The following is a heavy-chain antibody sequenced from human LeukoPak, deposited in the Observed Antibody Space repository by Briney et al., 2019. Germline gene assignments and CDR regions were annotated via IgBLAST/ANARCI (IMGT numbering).Heavy chain of an antibody. D-gene: IGHD3-10*01. CDR3: LFAPRGWFENS. V-gene: IGHV3-74*01. J-gene: IGHJ4*02. CDR1: GFTFSSYW. Sequence: GGSLRLSCAASGFTFSSYWMHWVRQAPGKGLVWVSRINSDGSSTSYADSVKGRFTISRDNAKNTLYLQMNSLRAEDTAVYYCLFAPRGWFENSWGQGTLVTVSS. CDR2: INSDGSST.